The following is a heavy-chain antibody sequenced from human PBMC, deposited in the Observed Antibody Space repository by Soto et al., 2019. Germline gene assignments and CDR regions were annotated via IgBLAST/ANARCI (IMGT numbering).Heavy chain of an antibody. CDR1: GYTFTGYY. CDR3: ARDRYAYYYYGMDV. J-gene: IGHJ6*02. Sequence: ASVKVSCKASGYTFTGYYMHWVRQAPGQGLEWMGWINPNSGGTNYAQRFQGRVTMTRDTSISTAYMELSRLRSDDTAVYYCARDRYAYYYYGMDVWGQGTTVTGS. D-gene: IGHD3-16*02. CDR2: INPNSGGT. V-gene: IGHV1-2*02.